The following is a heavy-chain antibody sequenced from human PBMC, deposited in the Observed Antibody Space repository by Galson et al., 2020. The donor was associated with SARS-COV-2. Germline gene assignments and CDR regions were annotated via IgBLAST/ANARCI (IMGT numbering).Heavy chain of an antibody. D-gene: IGHD5-12*01. Sequence: GGSLRLSCAASGFTFSTYAMHWVRQSPGKGLEWVAVIWSNGNNKYYGDSVNGRFTISRDNSKNTVSLQMNSLRAEDTAVYYCTTSIIVAGTLGYWGQGTLVSVSS. V-gene: IGHV3-33*01. CDR1: GFTFSTYA. CDR3: TTSIIVAGTLGY. J-gene: IGHJ4*02. CDR2: IWSNGNNK.